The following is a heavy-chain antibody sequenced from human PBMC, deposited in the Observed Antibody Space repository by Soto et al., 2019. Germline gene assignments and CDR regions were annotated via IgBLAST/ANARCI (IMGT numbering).Heavy chain of an antibody. CDR2: IYYSGST. J-gene: IGHJ5*02. D-gene: IGHD3-10*01. V-gene: IGHV4-31*03. Sequence: QVQLQESGPGLVKPSQTLSLTCTVSGGSISSGGYYWSWIRQHPGKGLEWIGYIYYSGSTYYNPSLKSRVTISVDTSKTQFSLKLSSVTAADTAVYYCARGGPGFGELRWFDPWGQGTLVTVSS. CDR3: ARGGPGFGELRWFDP. CDR1: GGSISSGGYY.